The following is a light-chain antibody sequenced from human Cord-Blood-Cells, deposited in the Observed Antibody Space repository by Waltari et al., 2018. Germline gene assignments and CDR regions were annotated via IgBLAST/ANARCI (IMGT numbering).Light chain of an antibody. V-gene: IGLV1-44*01. Sequence: QSVLTQPPSASGTPGQRVTISCSGSSSNIGSNTVNWYQPLPGTAPKLLIYSNNQRPSGVPDRFSGSKSGTSASLAISGLQSEDEADYYCAAWYDSLNGPVFGGGTKLTVL. CDR3: AAWYDSLNGPV. CDR1: SSNIGSNT. J-gene: IGLJ3*02. CDR2: SNN.